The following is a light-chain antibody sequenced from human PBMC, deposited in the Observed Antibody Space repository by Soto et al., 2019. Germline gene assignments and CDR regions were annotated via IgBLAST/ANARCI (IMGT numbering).Light chain of an antibody. CDR2: GAS. CDR1: QSVSSSY. V-gene: IGKV3-20*01. Sequence: EIVLTQSPGTLSLSPGERATLSCRASQSVSSSYLAWYQQKPGQAPRLLIYGASSRATGIPDRFSGSGSGTAFTLTISRLEPEDCAVYYCQQYDGSLGLTFGGGTKVEIK. CDR3: QQYDGSLGLT. J-gene: IGKJ4*01.